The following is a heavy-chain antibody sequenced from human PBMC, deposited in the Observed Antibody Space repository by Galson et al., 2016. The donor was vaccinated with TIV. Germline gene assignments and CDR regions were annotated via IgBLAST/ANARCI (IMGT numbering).Heavy chain of an antibody. Sequence: SVKVSCKASGYSFNAYFIHWVRQAPGQGLEWMGRINPTSGATNYAQNFQGRVTVTRDTSISTAYMELSRLRSDYTAVFYYARASYYDSTAYSFDVWGQGTMVTVSS. CDR2: INPTSGAT. CDR3: ARASYYDSTAYSFDV. CDR1: GYSFNAYF. V-gene: IGHV1-2*06. D-gene: IGHD3-22*01. J-gene: IGHJ3*01.